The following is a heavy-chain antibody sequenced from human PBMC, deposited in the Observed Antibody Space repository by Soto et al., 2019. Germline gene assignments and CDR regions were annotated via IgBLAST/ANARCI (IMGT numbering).Heavy chain of an antibody. Sequence: QVQLVESGGGVVQPGRSLRLSCAASGFTFSSYGMHWVRQAPGKGLEWVAVIWYDGSNKYYADSVKGRFTISRDNSKNTLYLQMNSLRAEDTAVYYCARGERFLEWLVDGMDVWGQGTTVTVSS. V-gene: IGHV3-33*01. CDR1: GFTFSSYG. CDR2: IWYDGSNK. D-gene: IGHD3-3*01. J-gene: IGHJ6*02. CDR3: ARGERFLEWLVDGMDV.